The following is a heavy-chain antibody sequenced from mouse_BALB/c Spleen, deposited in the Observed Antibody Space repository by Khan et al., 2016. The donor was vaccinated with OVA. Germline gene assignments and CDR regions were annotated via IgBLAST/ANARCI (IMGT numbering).Heavy chain of an antibody. CDR1: GFTFSTYG. V-gene: IGHV5-6*01. CDR3: ERLAYYYDSEGFDY. D-gene: IGHD1-1*01. Sequence: EVKLVESGGDVVKPGGSLKLSCAASGFTFSTYGMSWVRQTPDKRLEWVATVSTGGHYTYYPDTVKGRFTISRDNATTTLYLQMSSLKSEDTAMFYCERLAYYYDSEGFDYWGQGTLVTVSA. CDR2: VSTGGHYT. J-gene: IGHJ3*01.